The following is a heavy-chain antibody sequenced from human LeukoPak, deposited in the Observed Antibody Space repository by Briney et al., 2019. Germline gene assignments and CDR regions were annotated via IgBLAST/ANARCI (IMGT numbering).Heavy chain of an antibody. D-gene: IGHD3-9*01. V-gene: IGHV4-34*01. CDR3: ARVFPALDAFDI. CDR2: INHSGST. Sequence: GSLRLSCAASGFTFSSYSMNWVRQPPGKGLEWIGEINHSGSTNYNPSLKGRVTISVDTSKNQFSLKLSSVTAADTAVYYCARVFPALDAFDIWGQGTMVTVS. CDR1: GFTFSSYS. J-gene: IGHJ3*02.